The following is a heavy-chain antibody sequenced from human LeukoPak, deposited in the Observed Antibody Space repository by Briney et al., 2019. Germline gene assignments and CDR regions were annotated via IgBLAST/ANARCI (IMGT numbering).Heavy chain of an antibody. D-gene: IGHD3-9*01. Sequence: PSETLSLTCTVSGGSISSYYWSWIRQPPGKGLEWVGYIYYSGSTNYNPSLKSRVTISVDTSKNQFSLNLSSVTAADTAVYYCASYDILTGLDYWGQGTLVTVSS. CDR3: ASYDILTGLDY. J-gene: IGHJ4*02. CDR2: IYYSGST. CDR1: GGSISSYY. V-gene: IGHV4-59*01.